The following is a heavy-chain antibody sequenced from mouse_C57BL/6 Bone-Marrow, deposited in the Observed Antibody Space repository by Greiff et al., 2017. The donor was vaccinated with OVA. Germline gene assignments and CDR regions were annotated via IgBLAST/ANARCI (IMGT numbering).Heavy chain of an antibody. CDR3: ARSITTVVAANYWYFDV. CDR2: IDPSDSYT. Sequence: QVQLQQPGAELVKPGASVKLSCKASGYTFTSYWMQWVKQRPGQGLEWIGEIDPSDSYTNYNQKFKGKATLTVDTSSSTAYMQLSSLTSEDSAVYYCARSITTVVAANYWYFDVWGTGTTVTVSS. J-gene: IGHJ1*03. V-gene: IGHV1-50*01. D-gene: IGHD1-1*01. CDR1: GYTFTSYW.